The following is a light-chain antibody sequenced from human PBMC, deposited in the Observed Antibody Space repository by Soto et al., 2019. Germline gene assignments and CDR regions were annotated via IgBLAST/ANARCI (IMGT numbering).Light chain of an antibody. J-gene: IGKJ5*01. CDR1: QSVSSSY. CDR3: QQYGSSLIT. CDR2: GAS. Sequence: EIVLTQSPGTLSLSPGERATLSCRASQSVSSSYLAWYQQKPGQAPRLLIYGASSRTTGIPDRFSGVGSGTDFTLTINRLEPEDLAVYYCQQYGSSLITFGQGTRLEIK. V-gene: IGKV3-20*01.